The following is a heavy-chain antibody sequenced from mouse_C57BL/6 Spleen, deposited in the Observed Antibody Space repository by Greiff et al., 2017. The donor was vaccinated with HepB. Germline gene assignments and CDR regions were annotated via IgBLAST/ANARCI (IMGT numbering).Heavy chain of an antibody. Sequence: AASGIDFSRYWMSWVRRAPGKGLEWIGEINPDSSTINYAPSLKDKFIISRDNAKNTLYLQMSKVRSEDTALYYCASPITTVVDWYFDVWGTGTTVTVSS. CDR3: ASPITTVVDWYFDV. V-gene: IGHV4-1*01. CDR2: INPDSSTI. D-gene: IGHD1-1*01. J-gene: IGHJ1*03. CDR1: GIDFSRYW.